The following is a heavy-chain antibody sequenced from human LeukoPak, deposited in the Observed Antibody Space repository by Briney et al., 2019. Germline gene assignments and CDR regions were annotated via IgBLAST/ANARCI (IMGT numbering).Heavy chain of an antibody. D-gene: IGHD3-3*01. Sequence: GGSLRLSCAASGFTFSSYWMSWVRQAPGKGLEWVANIKQDGSEKYYVDSVKGRFTISRDNAKNSLYLQMNSLRAEDTAVYYCARERMEYYDFWSGPGPFDYWGQGTLVTVSS. CDR1: GFTFSSYW. V-gene: IGHV3-7*01. CDR2: IKQDGSEK. CDR3: ARERMEYYDFWSGPGPFDY. J-gene: IGHJ4*02.